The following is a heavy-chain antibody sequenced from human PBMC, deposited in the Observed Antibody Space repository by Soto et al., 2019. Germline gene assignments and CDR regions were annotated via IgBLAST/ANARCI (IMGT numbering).Heavy chain of an antibody. CDR2: IYYSGST. V-gene: IGHV4-39*01. CDR3: ARRYYDFWSGSQIRDNLFDP. Sequence: PSETLSLTCTVSGGSISSSSYYWGWIRQPPGKGLEWIGSIYYSGSTYYNPSLKSRVTISVDTSKNQFSLKLSSVTAADTAVYYCARRYYDFWSGSQIRDNLFDPCGQGTLVTVSS. J-gene: IGHJ5*02. D-gene: IGHD3-3*01. CDR1: GGSISSSSYY.